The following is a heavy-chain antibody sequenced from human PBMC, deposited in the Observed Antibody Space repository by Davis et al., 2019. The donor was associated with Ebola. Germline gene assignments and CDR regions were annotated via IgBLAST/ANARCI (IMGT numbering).Heavy chain of an antibody. Sequence: PGGSLRLSCAASGFTFSSYAMSWVRQAPGKGLEWVSAISGSGGSTYYADSVKGRFTISRDNSKNTLYLQMNSLRAEDTAVYYCAKVYYDSSGYYRVAFDIWGQGTMVTVSS. J-gene: IGHJ3*02. CDR1: GFTFSSYA. CDR2: ISGSGGST. CDR3: AKVYYDSSGYYRVAFDI. D-gene: IGHD3-22*01. V-gene: IGHV3-23*01.